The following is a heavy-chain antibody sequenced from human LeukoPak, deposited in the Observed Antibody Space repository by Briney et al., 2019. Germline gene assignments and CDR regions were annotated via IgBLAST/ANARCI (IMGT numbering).Heavy chain of an antibody. CDR1: GGSFSGYY. J-gene: IGHJ5*02. CDR3: ARGDSSSWYGGAGWFDP. D-gene: IGHD6-13*01. V-gene: IGHV4-34*01. Sequence: PSETLSLTCAVYGGSFSGYYWSWIRQPPGKGLEWIGEINHSGSTNYNPSLKSRVTISVDTSKNQFSLKLSSVTAADTAVYYCARGDSSSWYGGAGWFDPWGQGTLVTVSS. CDR2: INHSGST.